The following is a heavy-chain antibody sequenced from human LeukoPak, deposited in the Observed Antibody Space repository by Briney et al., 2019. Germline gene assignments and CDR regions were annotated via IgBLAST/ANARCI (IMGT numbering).Heavy chain of an antibody. CDR3: AREGDDYGDYYFDY. J-gene: IGHJ4*02. Sequence: KPSETLSLTRTVSGGSISSYYWSWIRQPAGKGLEWIGRIYTSGSTNYNPFLKSRVTMSVDTSKNQFSLKLSSVTAADTAVYYCAREGDDYGDYYFDYWGQGTLVTVSS. V-gene: IGHV4-4*07. CDR1: GGSISSYY. CDR2: IYTSGST. D-gene: IGHD4-17*01.